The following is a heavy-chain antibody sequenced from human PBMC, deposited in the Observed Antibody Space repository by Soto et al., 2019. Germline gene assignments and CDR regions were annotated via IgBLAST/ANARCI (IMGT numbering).Heavy chain of an antibody. CDR3: ARGLDDKDYYYYYGMDV. V-gene: IGHV4-34*01. CDR2: INQSGST. J-gene: IGHJ6*02. Sequence: QVQLQQWGAGLLKPSETLSLTCAVYGGSFGGYYWSWIRQPPGKGLEWIGEINQSGSTKYNPSLKIRVTISVDTSKNQISLKMRSVTAADTAVYYCARGLDDKDYYYYYGMDVWSQGTTVTVSS. D-gene: IGHD3-9*01. CDR1: GGSFGGYY.